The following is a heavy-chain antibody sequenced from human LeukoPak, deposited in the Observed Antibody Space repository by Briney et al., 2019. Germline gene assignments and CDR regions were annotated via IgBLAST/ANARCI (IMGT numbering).Heavy chain of an antibody. CDR2: ISGYNGNT. Sequence: SVKVSCKASDYXFSSYGMSWVRQAPGQGLEWMGWISGYNGNTKYAQNLQGRVTMTTDTSTTTAYMELRSLRSDDTAVYYCARGRYYDSGGYDEAFDIWGQGTAVTVSS. CDR1: DYXFSSYG. V-gene: IGHV1-18*01. CDR3: ARGRYYDSGGYDEAFDI. D-gene: IGHD3-22*01. J-gene: IGHJ3*02.